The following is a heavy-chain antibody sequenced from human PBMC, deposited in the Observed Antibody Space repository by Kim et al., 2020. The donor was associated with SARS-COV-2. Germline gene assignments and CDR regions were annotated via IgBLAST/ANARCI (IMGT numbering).Heavy chain of an antibody. Sequence: YADSVKGRFTISRDNSKNTLYLQMNSLRVEDTALYYCAKATYSGSYYSDYWGQGTLVTVSS. J-gene: IGHJ4*02. D-gene: IGHD1-26*01. V-gene: IGHV3-30-3*02. CDR3: AKATYSGSYYSDY.